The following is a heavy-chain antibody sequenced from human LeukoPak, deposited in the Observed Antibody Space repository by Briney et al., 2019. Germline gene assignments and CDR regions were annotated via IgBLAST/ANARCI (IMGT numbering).Heavy chain of an antibody. J-gene: IGHJ6*02. CDR3: ARVDSSQGYYYYGMDV. Sequence: GGSLRLSCAASGFTFSSYGMHWVRQAPGKGLEWVAVISYDGSNKYYADSVKGRFTISRDNSKNTLYLQMNSLRAEDTAVYYCARVDSSQGYYYYGMDVWGQGTTVTVSS. D-gene: IGHD2-15*01. CDR1: GFTFSSYG. V-gene: IGHV3-30*03. CDR2: ISYDGSNK.